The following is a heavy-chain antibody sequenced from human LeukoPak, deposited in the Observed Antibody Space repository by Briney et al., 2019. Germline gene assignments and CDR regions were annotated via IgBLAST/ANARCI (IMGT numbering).Heavy chain of an antibody. Sequence: GGSLRLSCAASEFTFSSYGMHWVRQAPGKGLEWVAVISYAGSDKYYADSVRGRFAISRDNAKNSLYLQMNSLRAEDTAVYYCARVGGYDDPFDYWGQGTLVTVSS. CDR2: ISYAGSDK. D-gene: IGHD5-12*01. V-gene: IGHV3-30*03. CDR1: EFTFSSYG. J-gene: IGHJ4*02. CDR3: ARVGGYDDPFDY.